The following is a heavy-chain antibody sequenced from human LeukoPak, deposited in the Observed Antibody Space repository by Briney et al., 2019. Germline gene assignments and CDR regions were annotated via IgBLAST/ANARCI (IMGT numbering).Heavy chain of an antibody. CDR3: ARVLPAARHGYYYYGMDV. D-gene: IGHD6-6*01. CDR1: GGSVSSGSYY. J-gene: IGHJ6*02. V-gene: IGHV4-61*01. CDR2: IYYSGST. Sequence: PSETLSLTCTVSGGSVSSGSYYWSWIRQPPGKGLEWIGYIYYSGSTNYNPSLKSRVTISVDTSKNQFSLKLSSVTAADTAVYYCARVLPAARHGYYYYGMDVWGQGTTVTVSS.